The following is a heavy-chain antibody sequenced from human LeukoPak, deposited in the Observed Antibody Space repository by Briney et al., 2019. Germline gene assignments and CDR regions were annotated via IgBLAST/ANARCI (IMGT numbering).Heavy chain of an antibody. J-gene: IGHJ3*02. D-gene: IGHD1-14*01. CDR2: INPNSGGT. CDR1: GYTFTGYY. V-gene: IGHV1-2*02. Sequence: GASVKVSCKASGYTFTGYYMHWVQQAPGQGLEWMGWINPNSGGTNYAQKFQGRVTMTRDTSISTAYMELSRLRSDDTAVYYCARVRLQPRTLLDDAFDIWGQGTMVTVSS. CDR3: ARVRLQPRTLLDDAFDI.